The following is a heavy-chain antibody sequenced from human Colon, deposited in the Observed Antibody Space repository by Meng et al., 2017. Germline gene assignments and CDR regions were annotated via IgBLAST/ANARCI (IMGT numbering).Heavy chain of an antibody. J-gene: IGHJ4*02. Sequence: QPQLQQSGPGLVKPPQTLSLTCAISGDSVSSKTAVWNWIRQSPSRGFEWLGRTYYRAKWNHDYAESLRGRITINPDTSNNQISLQLNSVTPEDTAVYYCTRGLEFYRFEYWGQGTLVTVSS. D-gene: IGHD3-16*02. CDR3: TRGLEFYRFEY. V-gene: IGHV6-1*01. CDR2: TYYRAKWNH. CDR1: GDSVSSKTAV.